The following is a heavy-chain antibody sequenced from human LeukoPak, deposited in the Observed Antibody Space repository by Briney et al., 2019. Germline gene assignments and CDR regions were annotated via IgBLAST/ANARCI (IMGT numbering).Heavy chain of an antibody. CDR2: INSDGSST. CDR1: GFTFSSYW. V-gene: IGHV3-74*01. Sequence: GGSLRLXCAASGFTFSSYWMHWVRQAPGKGLVWVSRINSDGSSTSYADSVKGRFTISRDNAKNTLYLQMNSLRAEDTAVYYCAITYCSSTSCPFDPWGQGTLVTVSS. CDR3: AITYCSSTSCPFDP. J-gene: IGHJ5*02. D-gene: IGHD2-2*01.